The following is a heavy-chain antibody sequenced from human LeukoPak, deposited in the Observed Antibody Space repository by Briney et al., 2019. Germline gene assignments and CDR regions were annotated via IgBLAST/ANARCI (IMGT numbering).Heavy chain of an antibody. CDR2: IIPVFTTT. V-gene: IGHV1-69*05. CDR3: ARVPYSADANYSSYMDV. D-gene: IGHD1-26*01. J-gene: IGHJ6*03. Sequence: SVKVSCKASGDTFTNYAINWVRQPPGQGLEWMGRIIPVFTTTKYAQELQGIVTITTDDSTGTAYMELNSLRSEDTAVYYCARVPYSADANYSSYMDVWGKGTTVTVSS. CDR1: GDTFTNYA.